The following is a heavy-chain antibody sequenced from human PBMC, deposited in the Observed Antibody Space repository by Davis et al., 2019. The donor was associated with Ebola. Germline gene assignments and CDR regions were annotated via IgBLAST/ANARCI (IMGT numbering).Heavy chain of an antibody. D-gene: IGHD1-26*01. Sequence: GESLKISCAASGFTFSSYAMSWVRQAPGKGLEWVSAISGSGGSTYYADSVKGRFTISRDNSKNTLYLQMNSLRAEDTAVYYCAKYVGGTMLLYAFDIWGQGTMVTVSS. CDR1: GFTFSSYA. CDR3: AKYVGGTMLLYAFDI. CDR2: ISGSGGST. J-gene: IGHJ3*02. V-gene: IGHV3-23*01.